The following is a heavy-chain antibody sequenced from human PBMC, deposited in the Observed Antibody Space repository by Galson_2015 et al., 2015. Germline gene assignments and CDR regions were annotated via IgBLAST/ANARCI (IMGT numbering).Heavy chain of an antibody. D-gene: IGHD1-1*01. Sequence: SLRLSCAASGFTFSRFWMHWVRQGPGKGLVWVSGVSGDGSNTYSADSVKGRFTVSRDNAKNTLSLQMSSLRVEDTGVYYCTSGKIGEPATEYWGQGTLVTVSS. V-gene: IGHV3-74*01. CDR3: TSGKIGEPATEY. J-gene: IGHJ4*02. CDR1: GFTFSRFW. CDR2: VSGDGSNT.